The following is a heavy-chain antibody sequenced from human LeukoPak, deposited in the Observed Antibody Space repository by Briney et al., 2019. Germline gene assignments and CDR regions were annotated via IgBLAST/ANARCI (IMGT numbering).Heavy chain of an antibody. CDR3: ARGRGTIGSNRDFYFYYYMDI. J-gene: IGHJ6*03. CDR2: IKLVNGNT. V-gene: IGHV1-3*03. D-gene: IGHD2-21*01. CDR1: GYTFTNYA. Sequence: GASGKVSCKASGYTFTNYAMHWVRLAPGQRLQWMGWIKLVNGNTKYSQYFEGRVTITRDTSASTVYMELSSLRPDDMAVYYCARGRGTIGSNRDFYFYYYMDIWGNGTTVTVSS.